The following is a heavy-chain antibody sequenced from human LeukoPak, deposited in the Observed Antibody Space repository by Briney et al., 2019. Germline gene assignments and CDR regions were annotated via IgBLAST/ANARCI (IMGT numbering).Heavy chain of an antibody. Sequence: ASAKVSCKTSGYTFIDYYIHWVRQAPGQGLEWMGRINPNSGGTSYAQKFQDRVTMTRDASISTAYMELSRLRSDDTAVYYCARDLAGYSSGWYYFDYWGQGTLVTVSP. D-gene: IGHD6-19*01. CDR1: GYTFIDYY. CDR3: ARDLAGYSSGWYYFDY. CDR2: INPNSGGT. V-gene: IGHV1-2*06. J-gene: IGHJ4*02.